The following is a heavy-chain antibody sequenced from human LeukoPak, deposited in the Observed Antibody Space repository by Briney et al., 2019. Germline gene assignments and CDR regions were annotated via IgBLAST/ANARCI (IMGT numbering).Heavy chain of an antibody. Sequence: AGYLRLSCAASGFTFSSYAMTWVRQTPGKGLEWVSGISGSGVSTYYADFVKGRFTISRDNSKNTLYLQMNSLRAEDTAVYFCAKDKSLGLPTYFDYWGQGTLVTVSS. D-gene: IGHD7-27*01. CDR3: AKDKSLGLPTYFDY. V-gene: IGHV3-23*01. CDR2: ISGSGVST. CDR1: GFTFSSYA. J-gene: IGHJ4*02.